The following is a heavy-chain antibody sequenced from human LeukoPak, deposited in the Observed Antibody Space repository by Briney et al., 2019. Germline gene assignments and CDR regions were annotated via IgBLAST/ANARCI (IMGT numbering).Heavy chain of an antibody. V-gene: IGHV3-23*01. Sequence: PGGSLRLSCAASGFTFSSYAMSWVRQAPGKGLEWVAAISGSGGSTYYADSVKGRFTISRDNSKSTLYLQMDSLRAEDTAVYYCAKEYSSGWFDEGPTDYWGQGTLVTVSS. CDR1: GFTFSSYA. J-gene: IGHJ4*02. CDR3: AKEYSSGWFDEGPTDY. CDR2: ISGSGGST. D-gene: IGHD6-19*01.